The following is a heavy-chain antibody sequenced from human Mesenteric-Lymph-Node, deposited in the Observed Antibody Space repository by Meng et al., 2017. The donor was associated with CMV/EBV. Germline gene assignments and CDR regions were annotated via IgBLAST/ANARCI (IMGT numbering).Heavy chain of an antibody. CDR2: ISYDGNNK. D-gene: IGHD4-23*01. Sequence: GGSLRLSCAASRFTLSSYAMHWVRQAPGKGLEWVSVISYDGNNKYYADSVRGRFTISRDNSKNTLYLQMNSLRVEDTAVYFCVRDDYGGLDYWGQGTLVTVSS. CDR1: RFTLSSYA. CDR3: VRDDYGGLDY. J-gene: IGHJ4*02. V-gene: IGHV3-30-3*01.